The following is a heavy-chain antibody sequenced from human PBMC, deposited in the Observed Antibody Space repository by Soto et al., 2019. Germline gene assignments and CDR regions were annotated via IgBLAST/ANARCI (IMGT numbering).Heavy chain of an antibody. CDR1: GFSVSTSGVG. V-gene: IGHV2-5*02. CDR3: AHRAPWSGWGYYYSMDV. D-gene: IGHD3-3*01. Sequence: QITLKESGPTLVKPTQTLTLTCTISGFSVSTSGVGVGWIRQPPGKALEWLALIYWDDDKRYSPSLKSRLTITKDTSKNQVVLTMTNMDPVDTATYYCAHRAPWSGWGYYYSMDVWGQGTTVTVSS. CDR2: IYWDDDK. J-gene: IGHJ6*02.